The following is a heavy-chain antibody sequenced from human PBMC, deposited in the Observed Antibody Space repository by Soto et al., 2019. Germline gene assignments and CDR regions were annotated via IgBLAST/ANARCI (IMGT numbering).Heavy chain of an antibody. CDR1: GYTFTGYY. CDR3: ARALAKGGGSAGFDY. J-gene: IGHJ4*02. V-gene: IGHV1-2*02. CDR2: INPNSGGT. D-gene: IGHD2-15*01. Sequence: QVQLVQSGAEVKKPGASVKVSCKASGYTFTGYYMHWVRQAPGQGLEWMGWINPNSGGTKYPQKFQGRVTMTRETSITTVYMSLTGLKSDDTAVYYCARALAKGGGSAGFDYWGQGTLVAVSS.